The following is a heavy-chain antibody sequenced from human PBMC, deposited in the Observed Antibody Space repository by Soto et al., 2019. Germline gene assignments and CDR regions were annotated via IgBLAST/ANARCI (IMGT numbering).Heavy chain of an antibody. CDR2: IIPILGIA. V-gene: IGHV1-69*02. Sequence: QVQLVQSGAEVKKPGSSVKVSCKASGGTFSSYTISWVRQAPGQGLEWMGRIIPILGIANYAQKFQGRVTIPADKSTSTAYMELSSLRSEDTAVYYCAGSITMVRAYWYFDLWGRGTLVTVSS. J-gene: IGHJ2*01. D-gene: IGHD3-10*01. CDR1: GGTFSSYT. CDR3: AGSITMVRAYWYFDL.